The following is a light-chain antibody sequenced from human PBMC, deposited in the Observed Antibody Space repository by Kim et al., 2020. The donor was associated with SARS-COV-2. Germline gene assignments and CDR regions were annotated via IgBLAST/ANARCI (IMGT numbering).Light chain of an antibody. CDR3: QAWHSSTAV. Sequence: ACPGQTVTITGSEDEWGDKHASWHKPNQGPPPLLVIYQDNKRPSGIPERFSGSNSGNTATLTIGGTEAMDEADYYFQAWHSSTAVFGGGTQLTVL. J-gene: IGLJ3*02. CDR1: EWGDKH. CDR2: QDN. V-gene: IGLV3-1*01.